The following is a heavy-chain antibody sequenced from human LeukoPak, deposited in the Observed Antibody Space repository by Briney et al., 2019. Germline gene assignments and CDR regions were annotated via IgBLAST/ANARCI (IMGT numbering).Heavy chain of an antibody. CDR2: IYYSGST. D-gene: IGHD1-26*01. V-gene: IGHV4-59*01. J-gene: IGHJ4*02. CDR1: GGSISSYY. CDR3: AGAYSGSYDYFNY. Sequence: PSETLSLTCTVSGGSISSYYWSWIRQPPGKGLEWIGYIYYSGSTNYNPSLKSRVTISVDTSKNQFSLKLSSVSAADTAVYYCAGAYSGSYDYFNYWGQGTLVTVSS.